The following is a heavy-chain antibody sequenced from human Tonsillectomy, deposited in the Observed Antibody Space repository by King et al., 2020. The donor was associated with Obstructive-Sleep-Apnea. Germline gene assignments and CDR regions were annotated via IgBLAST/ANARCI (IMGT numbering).Heavy chain of an antibody. CDR1: GGSIISSHW. Sequence: KLQESGPGLVKPSGTLSLTCAVSGGSIISSHWWSWVRQPPGRGLEWIGEIYHSGGTNYNPSLKSRVTISVDKSKNQFSLKLSSMTAADTAVYYCARSQGYCSSGSCYHYFDYWGQGTLVTVSS. CDR3: ARSQGYCSSGSCYHYFDY. D-gene: IGHD2-15*01. CDR2: IYHSGGT. J-gene: IGHJ4*02. V-gene: IGHV4-4*02.